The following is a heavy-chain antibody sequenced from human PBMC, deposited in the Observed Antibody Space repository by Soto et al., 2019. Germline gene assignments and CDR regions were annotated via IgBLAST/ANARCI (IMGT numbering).Heavy chain of an antibody. D-gene: IGHD2-15*01. CDR1: GDSISTVDYF. V-gene: IGHV4-30-4*01. J-gene: IGHJ5*01. CDR2: IYKSATT. CDR3: ARGRYCLTGRCFPNWFDS. Sequence: SETLSLTCSVSGDSISTVDYFWAWIRQPPGRPLEYIGYIYKSATTYYNPSFESRVAISLDTSKSQFSLNVTSVTAADTAVYFCARGRYCLTGRCFPNWFDSWGQGTLVTVSS.